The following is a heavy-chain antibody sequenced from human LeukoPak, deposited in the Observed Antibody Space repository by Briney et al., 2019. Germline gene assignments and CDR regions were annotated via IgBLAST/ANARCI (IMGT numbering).Heavy chain of an antibody. V-gene: IGHV1-69*05. D-gene: IGHD2-21*01. CDR2: IIPIFGTA. CDR3: ARQGDDFGTYCGGDCYSSFEY. J-gene: IGHJ4*02. Sequence: ASVKVSCKASGGTFSSYAISWVRQAPGQGLEWMGGIIPIFGTANYAQKFQGRVTITTDESTSTAYMELSSLRSEDTAVYYCARQGDDFGTYCGGDCYSSFEYWGQGTLVTVSS. CDR1: GGTFSSYA.